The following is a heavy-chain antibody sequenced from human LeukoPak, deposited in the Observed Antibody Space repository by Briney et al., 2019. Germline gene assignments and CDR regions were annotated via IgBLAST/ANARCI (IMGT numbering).Heavy chain of an antibody. CDR1: GYTFTGYY. CDR3: ARDPDYGSGSYHFYYFDH. V-gene: IGHV1-2*02. Sequence: ASVKVSRKASGYTFTGYYMHWVRQAPGQGLEWMGWIKPNGGGANFAQKFQGRVTMTRDTSISTAYMELSRLRSDDTAVYYCARDPDYGSGSYHFYYFDHWGQGTLVTVSS. CDR2: IKPNGGGA. D-gene: IGHD3-10*01. J-gene: IGHJ4*02.